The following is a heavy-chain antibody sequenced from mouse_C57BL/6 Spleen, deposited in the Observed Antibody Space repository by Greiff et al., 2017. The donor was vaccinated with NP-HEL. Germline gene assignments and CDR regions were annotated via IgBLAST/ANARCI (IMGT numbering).Heavy chain of an antibody. Sequence: EVKLVESGPGLVKPSQSLSLTCSVTGYSITSGYYWNWIRQFPGNKLEWMGYISYDGSNNYNPSLKNRISITRDTSKNQFFLKLNSVTTEDTATYYCASGGLYDGYYWGQGTLVTVSA. V-gene: IGHV3-6*01. CDR2: ISYDGSN. CDR1: GYSITSGYY. J-gene: IGHJ3*01. D-gene: IGHD2-3*01. CDR3: ASGGLYDGYY.